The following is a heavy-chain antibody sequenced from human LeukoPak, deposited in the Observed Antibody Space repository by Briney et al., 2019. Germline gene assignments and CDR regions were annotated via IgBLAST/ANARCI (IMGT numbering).Heavy chain of an antibody. CDR1: GGSFSGYY. V-gene: IGHV4-34*01. CDR2: IYYSGST. D-gene: IGHD2-8*01. J-gene: IGHJ4*02. Sequence: SETLSLTCAVYGGSFSGYYWSWIRQPPGKGLEWIGSIYYSGSTYYNPSLKSRVTISVDTSKNQFSLKLSSVTAADTAVYYCARPGTNDDYWGQGTLVTVSS. CDR3: ARPGTNDDY.